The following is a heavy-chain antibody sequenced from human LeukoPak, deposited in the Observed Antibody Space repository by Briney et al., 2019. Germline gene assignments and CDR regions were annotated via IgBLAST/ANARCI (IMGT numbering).Heavy chain of an antibody. J-gene: IGHJ4*02. CDR2: LWADGNTA. CDR1: GFTFNIFG. V-gene: IGHV3-33*06. D-gene: IGHD2/OR15-2a*01. Sequence: PGGSLRLSCAASGFTFNIFGMHWVRQVPGNGLEWLAVLWADGNTAHYADSVKGRFTISRDSSENTLYLQMNSLRSEDTAVYYCVKESPADATFHFDYWGQGTLVTVSS. CDR3: VKESPADATFHFDY.